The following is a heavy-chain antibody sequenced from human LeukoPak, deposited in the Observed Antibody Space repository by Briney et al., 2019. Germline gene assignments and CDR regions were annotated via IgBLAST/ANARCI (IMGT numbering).Heavy chain of an antibody. Sequence: SEGSLRLSCAASGFTFSSNAMHWVRQAPGKGLEWVAVISYDGSNKYNADSVKGRFTISRDNSKNTLYLQMNSLRAEDTAVYYCASWGSGYSYGLFDYWGQGTLVTVSS. CDR1: GFTFSSNA. CDR3: ASWGSGYSYGLFDY. CDR2: ISYDGSNK. D-gene: IGHD5-18*01. J-gene: IGHJ4*02. V-gene: IGHV3-30-3*01.